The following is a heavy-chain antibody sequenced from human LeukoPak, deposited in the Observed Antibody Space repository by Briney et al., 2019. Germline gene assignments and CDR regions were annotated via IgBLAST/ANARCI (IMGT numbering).Heavy chain of an antibody. V-gene: IGHV3-30-3*01. D-gene: IGHD2-15*01. CDR1: GFTFSSYA. Sequence: GRSLRLSCAASGFTFSSYAMHWVRQAPGKGLEWVAVISYDGSNKYYADSVKGRFTISRDNSKNTLYLQMNSLRAEDTAVYYCARDTQVVVVAATHLDYRGQGTLVTVSS. J-gene: IGHJ4*02. CDR3: ARDTQVVVVAATHLDY. CDR2: ISYDGSNK.